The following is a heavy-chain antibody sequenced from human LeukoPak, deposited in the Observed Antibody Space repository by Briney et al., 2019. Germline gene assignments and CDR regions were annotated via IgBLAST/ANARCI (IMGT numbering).Heavy chain of an antibody. CDR3: ARGYCSGGSCYSSYYYSYMDV. CDR1: GGSISSSSYY. Sequence: KTSETLSLTCTVSGGSISSSSYYWGWIRQPPGKGLEWIGSINYSGSTYYNPSLKSRVTISVDRSKNQFSLKLSSVTAADTAVYYCARGYCSGGSCYSSYYYSYMDVWGKGTTVTVS. V-gene: IGHV4-39*07. J-gene: IGHJ6*03. D-gene: IGHD2-15*01. CDR2: INYSGST.